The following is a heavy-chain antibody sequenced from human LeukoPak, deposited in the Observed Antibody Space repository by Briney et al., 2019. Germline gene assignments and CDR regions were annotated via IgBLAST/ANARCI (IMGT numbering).Heavy chain of an antibody. D-gene: IGHD6-13*01. J-gene: IGHJ4*02. V-gene: IGHV1-18*01. CDR1: GYTFTSYS. CDR2: ISAYNGNT. CDR3: ARGTRNPRFSSSWYYFDH. Sequence: ASVKVSCKASGYTFTSYSFSWVRQAPGQGLEWMGLISAYNGNTNYEQKFQGRVTMTTDTSTSTAYMELRSLRSDDTAMYYCARGTRNPRFSSSWYYFDHWGQGTLVTVPS.